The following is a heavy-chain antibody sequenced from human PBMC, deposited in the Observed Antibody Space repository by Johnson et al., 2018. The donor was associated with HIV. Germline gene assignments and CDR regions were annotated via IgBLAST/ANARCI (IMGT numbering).Heavy chain of an antibody. J-gene: IGHJ3*02. Sequence: VQLVESGGGVVRPGGSLRLSCAASGFTFDDYGMSWVRQAPGKGLEWISGINWNGDSPGYADSVKGRFTISRDNSKNAVYLQMNSLGAGDTAVYYCAKDQHGPLVPTVMRDDAFDIWGQGTVVTVSS. V-gene: IGHV3-20*04. CDR1: GFTFDDYG. CDR3: AKDQHGPLVPTVMRDDAFDI. CDR2: INWNGDSP. D-gene: IGHD5-12*01.